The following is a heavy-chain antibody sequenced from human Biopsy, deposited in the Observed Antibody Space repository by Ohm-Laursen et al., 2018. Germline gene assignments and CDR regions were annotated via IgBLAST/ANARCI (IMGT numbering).Heavy chain of an antibody. D-gene: IGHD3-16*01. Sequence: TLSLTCAVYGGSFSDYYWSWIRQPPGKGLEWIGEINHRGSANHNPSLRSRVTMSVDTSKNQFSLKLTSVTAADTAVYYCARMGASRNRDDYWGQGTLVTVPS. CDR1: GGSFSDYY. CDR2: INHRGSA. V-gene: IGHV4-34*01. CDR3: ARMGASRNRDDY. J-gene: IGHJ4*02.